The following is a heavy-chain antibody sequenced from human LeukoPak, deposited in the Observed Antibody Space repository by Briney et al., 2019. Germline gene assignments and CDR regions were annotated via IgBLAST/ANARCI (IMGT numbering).Heavy chain of an antibody. CDR2: IIPILGIA. CDR3: ARGTSSTPHYDILTGPRGWFDP. Sequence: SVKVSCEASGGTFSSYTISWVRQAPGQGLEWMGRIIPILGIANYAQKFQGRVTITADKSTSTAYMELSSLRSEDTAVYYCARGTSSTPHYDILTGPRGWFDPWGQGTLVTVSS. CDR1: GGTFSSYT. D-gene: IGHD3-9*01. V-gene: IGHV1-69*02. J-gene: IGHJ5*02.